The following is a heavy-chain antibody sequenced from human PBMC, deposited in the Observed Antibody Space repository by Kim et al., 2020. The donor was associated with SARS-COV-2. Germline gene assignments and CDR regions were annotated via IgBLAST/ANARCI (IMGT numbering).Heavy chain of an antibody. J-gene: IGHJ6*02. CDR3: ATAIAVAGTTIYYYYGMDV. CDR2: FDPEDGET. CDR1: GYTLTELS. Sequence: ASVKVSCKVSGYTLTELSMHWVRQAPGKGLEWMGGFDPEDGETIYAQKFQGRVTMTEDTSTDTAYMELSSLRSEDTAVYYCATAIAVAGTTIYYYYGMDVWGEGTTATAAS. D-gene: IGHD6-19*01. V-gene: IGHV1-24*01.